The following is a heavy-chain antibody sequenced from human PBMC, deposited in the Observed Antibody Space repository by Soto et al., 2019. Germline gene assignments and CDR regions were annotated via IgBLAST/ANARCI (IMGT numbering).Heavy chain of an antibody. J-gene: IGHJ6*03. CDR3: AKGVRFGELDGLGVYYYYYYMDV. D-gene: IGHD3-10*01. V-gene: IGHV4-4*02. Sequence: SETLSLTCTVSSGSISSSNWWSWVRQPPGKGLEWIGEIYHSGSTNYNPSLKSRVTISVDKSKNQFSLKLSSVTAADTAVYYCAKGVRFGELDGLGVYYYYYYMDVWGKGTTVTVSS. CDR2: IYHSGST. CDR1: SGSISSSNW.